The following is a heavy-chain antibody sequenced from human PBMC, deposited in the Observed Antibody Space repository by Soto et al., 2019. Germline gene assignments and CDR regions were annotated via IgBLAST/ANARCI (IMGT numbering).Heavy chain of an antibody. V-gene: IGHV3-23*01. Sequence: EVQLLESGGGLVQPGGSLRLSCGVTGFIFGSYAMTWVRQAPGKGLKWVSSVSGSGGSTYYADSVKGRLTISRDNSKNTVYLQMNSLRADDAAVYYCAKEIGYCGHDWFDHWGQGTQVTVSS. CDR1: GFIFGSYA. D-gene: IGHD5-12*01. J-gene: IGHJ5*02. CDR2: VSGSGGST. CDR3: AKEIGYCGHDWFDH.